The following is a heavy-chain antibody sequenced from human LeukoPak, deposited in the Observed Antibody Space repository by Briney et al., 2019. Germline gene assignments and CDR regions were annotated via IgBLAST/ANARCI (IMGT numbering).Heavy chain of an antibody. Sequence: GGSLRLSCAASGFTFSSYEMNWVRQAPGKGLEWVSYISSSGSTIYYADSVKGRFTISRDNAKNSLYLQMNSLRAEDTAVYYCARSMVTIPIPGGYWGQGTLVTVSS. CDR2: ISSSGSTI. D-gene: IGHD5-24*01. CDR3: ARSMVTIPIPGGY. V-gene: IGHV3-48*03. J-gene: IGHJ4*02. CDR1: GFTFSSYE.